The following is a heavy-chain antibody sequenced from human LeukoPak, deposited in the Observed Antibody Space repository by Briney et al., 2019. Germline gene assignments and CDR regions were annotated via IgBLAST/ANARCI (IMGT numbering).Heavy chain of an antibody. D-gene: IGHD3-3*01. CDR1: GGTFSSYA. V-gene: IGHV1-69*13. CDR2: IIPIFGTA. J-gene: IGHJ3*02. Sequence: SVKVSCKASGGTFSSYAISWVRQAPGQGLEWMGGIIPIFGTANYAQKFQGRVTITADESTSTAYMELRSLRSDDTAVYYCARAYDFWSGLGWDDAFDIWGQGTMVTVSS. CDR3: ARAYDFWSGLGWDDAFDI.